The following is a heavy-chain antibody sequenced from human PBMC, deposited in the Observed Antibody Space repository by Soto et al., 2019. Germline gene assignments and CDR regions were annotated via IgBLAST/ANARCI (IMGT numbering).Heavy chain of an antibody. J-gene: IGHJ6*02. CDR2: INPSGGST. V-gene: IGHV1-46*01. D-gene: IGHD3-10*01. CDR1: GYDFTNYF. Sequence: QVQLVQSGAEVKKPGASVKVSCKALGYDFTNYFIHWVRQDPGQGLEWMGRINPSGGSTRYAQNFQGREHMTSDTSTSTDHMELSSLTADDTAVFYCARGSGSFVYGMDVWGQGTTVSVSS. CDR3: ARGSGSFVYGMDV.